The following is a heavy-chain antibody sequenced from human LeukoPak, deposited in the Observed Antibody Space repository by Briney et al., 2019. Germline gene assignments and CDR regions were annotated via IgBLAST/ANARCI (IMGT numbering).Heavy chain of an antibody. CDR2: IRADSGNT. CDR1: GYTFTSYG. Sequence: ASVKVSCKASGYTFTSYGITWVRQAPGRGLEWMGWIRADSGNTNYAQKVQGRVTLTTDTSTSTAYMELRSLRSDDTAVYYCARARIAALNWFDPWGQGTLVTVSS. J-gene: IGHJ5*02. CDR3: ARARIAALNWFDP. D-gene: IGHD6-13*01. V-gene: IGHV1-18*01.